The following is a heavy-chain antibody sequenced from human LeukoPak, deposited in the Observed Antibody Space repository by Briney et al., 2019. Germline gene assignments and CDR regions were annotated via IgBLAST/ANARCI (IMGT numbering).Heavy chain of an antibody. J-gene: IGHJ5*02. CDR2: ISWNSGSI. Sequence: GGSLRLSCAASGFTFDDYAMHWVRQAPGKGLEWVSGISWNSGSIGYADSVKGRFTISRDNAKNSLYLQMNSLRAEDTALYYCAKARMVRGVIHNNWFDPWGQGTLVTVSS. CDR3: AKARMVRGVIHNNWFDP. CDR1: GFTFDDYA. D-gene: IGHD3-10*01. V-gene: IGHV3-9*01.